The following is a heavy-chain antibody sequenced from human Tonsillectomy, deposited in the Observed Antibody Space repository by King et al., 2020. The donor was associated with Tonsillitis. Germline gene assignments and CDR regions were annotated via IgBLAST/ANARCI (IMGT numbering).Heavy chain of an antibody. V-gene: IGHV4-31*01. CDR3: AREGGKNDYYGVDV. CDR2: TYYSGST. D-gene: IGHD4-23*01. J-gene: IGHJ6*02. CDR1: GGSISSGGYY. Sequence: QLQESGPGLVKPSQTLSLTCTVSGGSISSGGYYWSWIRQQPGKCLDWIGETYYSGSTHYNPSLKSQVTISVDTSKNQFSLNLISVTAADTAVYYCAREGGKNDYYGVDVWGQGTTVTVSS.